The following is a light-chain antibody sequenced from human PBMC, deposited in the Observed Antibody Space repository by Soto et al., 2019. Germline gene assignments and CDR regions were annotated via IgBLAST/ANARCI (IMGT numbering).Light chain of an antibody. CDR3: QQYLNWPQA. V-gene: IGKV3-15*01. J-gene: IGKJ1*01. Sequence: ETVMTQSPATLSVSPGERATLSCRASESVSSYLAWYQQKPGQAPRLLIYGASARATGVPARFSGSGSGTDFTLIISSLQPEDFAVYYCQQYLNWPQAFGQGTKVEI. CDR2: GAS. CDR1: ESVSSY.